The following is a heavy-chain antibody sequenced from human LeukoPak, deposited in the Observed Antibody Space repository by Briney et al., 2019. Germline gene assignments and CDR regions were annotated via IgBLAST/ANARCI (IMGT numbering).Heavy chain of an antibody. V-gene: IGHV4-61*09. CDR1: GHSMTTGTYY. D-gene: IGHD1-26*01. CDR3: ARYRTSGSYLFDY. CDR2: IYSSGST. Sequence: SETLSLTCTVSGHSMTTGTYYWSWIRQPAGKGLEWIGHIYSSGSTNYNPSLKSRVTMSIDSSNNQFSLKMTSVTAADTAVYYCARYRTSGSYLFDYWGQGTLVTVSS. J-gene: IGHJ4*02.